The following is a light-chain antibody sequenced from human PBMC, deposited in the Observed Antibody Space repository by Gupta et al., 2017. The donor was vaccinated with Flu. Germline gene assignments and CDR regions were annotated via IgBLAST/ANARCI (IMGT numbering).Light chain of an antibody. CDR1: QSVSSY. Sequence: EIVLTQSPATLSLSPGERATRSCRASQSVSSYLAWYQQTPGQAPRILIYDAYNRDNGSPARFSGSGSATDFTLTSISLEDEDSDAYYRHQRSNWTFGQGTKVEIK. CDR2: DAY. V-gene: IGKV3-11*01. J-gene: IGKJ1*01. CDR3: HQRSNWT.